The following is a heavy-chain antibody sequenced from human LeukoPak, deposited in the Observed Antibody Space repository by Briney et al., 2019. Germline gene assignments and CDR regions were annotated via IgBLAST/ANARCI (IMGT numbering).Heavy chain of an antibody. J-gene: IGHJ3*01. V-gene: IGHV3-7*01. CDR3: ARDYGRGGKNVVFDF. Sequence: GGPLRLSCAASGFTFSSYWMSWVRQAPGKGLEWVAIIKQDGSEKYYVDSVKGRFTISRDNAKSLLFLQMNSLRAEDTALYYCARDYGRGGKNVVFDFGGQGTRAPFFS. D-gene: IGHD3-10*01. CDR1: GFTFSSYW. CDR2: IKQDGSEK.